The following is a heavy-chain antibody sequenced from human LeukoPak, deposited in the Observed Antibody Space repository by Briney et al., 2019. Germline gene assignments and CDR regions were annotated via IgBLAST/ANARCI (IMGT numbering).Heavy chain of an antibody. D-gene: IGHD5-18*01. V-gene: IGHV1-8*03. Sequence: ASVKVSCKASGGTFSSYAINWVRQATGQGLEWMGWMNPNSGNTGYAQKFQGRVTITRNTSISTAYMELSSLRSEDTAVYYCARSNTAMVDAFDIWGQGTMVTVSS. CDR2: MNPNSGNT. J-gene: IGHJ3*02. CDR3: ARSNTAMVDAFDI. CDR1: GGTFSSYA.